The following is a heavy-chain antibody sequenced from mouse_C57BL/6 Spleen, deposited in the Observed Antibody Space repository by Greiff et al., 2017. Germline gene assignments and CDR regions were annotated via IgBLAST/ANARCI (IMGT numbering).Heavy chain of an antibody. D-gene: IGHD1-1*01. CDR1: GYTFTSYW. V-gene: IGHV1-52*01. Sequence: QVQLQQPGAELVRPGSSVKLSCKASGYTFTSYWMHWVKQRPIQGLEWIGNIDPSDSENHYNQKFKDKATLTVDKTSSTAYMQLSSLTSEDSAVYYCAKWSTTVVATDYWGQGTTLTVSS. CDR2: IDPSDSEN. J-gene: IGHJ2*01. CDR3: AKWSTTVVATDY.